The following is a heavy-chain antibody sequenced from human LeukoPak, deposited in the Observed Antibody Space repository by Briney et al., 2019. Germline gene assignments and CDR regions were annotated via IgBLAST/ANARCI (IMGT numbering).Heavy chain of an antibody. CDR2: ITGSGDNT. CDR3: ASPNRFDY. D-gene: IGHD1-14*01. V-gene: IGHV3-23*01. J-gene: IGHJ4*02. Sequence: GGSLRLSCAASRFNYSSYDMRWLRQAPGKGLEWILTITGSGDNTYYADSVKGRFTISRDNSKSTLYLQMNSLRADDTAVYYCASPNRFDYWGQGTLVTVSS. CDR1: RFNYSSYD.